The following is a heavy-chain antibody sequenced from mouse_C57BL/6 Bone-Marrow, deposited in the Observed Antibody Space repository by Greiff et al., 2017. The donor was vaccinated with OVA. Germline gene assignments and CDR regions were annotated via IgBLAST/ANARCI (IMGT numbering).Heavy chain of an antibody. CDR2: IRLKSDNYAT. J-gene: IGHJ4*01. Sequence: EVQLQESGGGLVQPGGSMKLSCVASGFTFSNYWMNWVRQSPEKGLEWVAQIRLKSDNYATHYAESVKGRFTISRDDSKSSVYLQMNNLRAEDTGIYYCTEGGYPYYAMDYWGQGTSVTVSS. CDR1: GFTFSNYW. V-gene: IGHV6-3*01. D-gene: IGHD2-2*01. CDR3: TEGGYPYYAMDY.